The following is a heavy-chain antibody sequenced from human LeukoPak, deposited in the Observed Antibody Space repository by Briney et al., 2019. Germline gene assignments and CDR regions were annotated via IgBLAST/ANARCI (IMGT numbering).Heavy chain of an antibody. CDR1: GFTFSSYA. D-gene: IGHD3-9*01. Sequence: GGSLRLSCATSGFTFSSYAMRWVRQDPGKGREWVSGNGASGGSTYYADSVKGRFTISRDNSKNTLYLQMNSLRTEDTAVYYCAKAEGYDILTGLDYWGQGTLVSVSS. J-gene: IGHJ4*02. V-gene: IGHV3-23*01. CDR2: NGASGGST. CDR3: AKAEGYDILTGLDY.